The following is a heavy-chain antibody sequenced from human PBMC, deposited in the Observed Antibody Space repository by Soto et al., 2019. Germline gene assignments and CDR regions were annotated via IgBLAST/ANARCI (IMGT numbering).Heavy chain of an antibody. Sequence: SETLSLTCAVSGYSISSGNYWAWIRQPPGRGLEWIGSLYHIGSTHYNTSLKSRVTISVDTSKNHFALELSSVTAADTAIYYCRSSTSCYDESCVDVWGQGTMVTVSS. CDR1: GYSISSGNY. CDR2: LYHIGST. J-gene: IGHJ6*02. D-gene: IGHD2-2*01. V-gene: IGHV4-38-2*01. CDR3: RSSTSCYDESCVDV.